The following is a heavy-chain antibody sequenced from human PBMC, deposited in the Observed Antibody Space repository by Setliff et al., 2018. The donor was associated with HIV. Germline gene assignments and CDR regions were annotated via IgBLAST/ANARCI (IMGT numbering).Heavy chain of an antibody. CDR3: ARDDSSGWHFYYYYGMDV. V-gene: IGHV4-38-2*02. J-gene: IGHJ6*02. CDR1: AYSLSRGYY. D-gene: IGHD6-19*01. CDR2: IYHSGST. Sequence: LSLPCTVSAYSLSRGYYWGWIRQPPGKGLEWIGSIYHSGSTYYNPSLKSRVTISVDTSTNQFSLKLSSVTAADTAVYYCARDDSSGWHFYYYYGMDVWGQGTTVTVSS.